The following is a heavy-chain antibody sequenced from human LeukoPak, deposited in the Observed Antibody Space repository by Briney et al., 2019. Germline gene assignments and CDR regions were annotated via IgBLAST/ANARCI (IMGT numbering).Heavy chain of an antibody. Sequence: ASVKVSCKASGYTFTGYYMHWVRQAPGQGLEWMGWINPNSGGTNYAQKFQGRVTMTRDTSITTAYMELSSLRSEDTAVYYCARAQFEGAAAHNDAFDIWGQGTMVTVSS. CDR1: GYTFTGYY. CDR2: INPNSGGT. J-gene: IGHJ3*02. CDR3: ARAQFEGAAAHNDAFDI. V-gene: IGHV1-2*02. D-gene: IGHD6-13*01.